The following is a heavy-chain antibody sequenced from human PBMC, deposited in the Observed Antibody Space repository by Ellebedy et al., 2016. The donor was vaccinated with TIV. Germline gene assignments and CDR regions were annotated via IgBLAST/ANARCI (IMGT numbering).Heavy chain of an antibody. V-gene: IGHV1-69*06. D-gene: IGHD5-18*01. CDR3: ARTSARAGYSYGRRFDYYYYGMDV. CDR1: GGTFSSYA. CDR2: IIPIFGTA. Sequence: SVKVSXXASGGTFSSYAISWVRQAPGQGLEWMGGIIPIFGTANYAQKFQGRVTITADKSTSTAYMELSSLRSEDTAVYYCARTSARAGYSYGRRFDYYYYGMDVWGQGTTVTVSS. J-gene: IGHJ6*02.